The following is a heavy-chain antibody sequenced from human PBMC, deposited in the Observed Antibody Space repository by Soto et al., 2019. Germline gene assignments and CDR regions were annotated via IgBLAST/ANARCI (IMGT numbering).Heavy chain of an antibody. CDR3: ASAAESFYYDSSGYPVAY. V-gene: IGHV3-48*03. Sequence: ESGGGLVQPGGSLRLSCAASGFTFSSYEMNWVRQAPGKGLEWVSYISSSGSTIYYADSVKGRFTISRDNAKNSLYLQMNSLRAEDTAVYYCASAAESFYYDSSGYPVAYWGQGTLVTVSS. CDR2: ISSSGSTI. J-gene: IGHJ4*02. CDR1: GFTFSSYE. D-gene: IGHD3-22*01.